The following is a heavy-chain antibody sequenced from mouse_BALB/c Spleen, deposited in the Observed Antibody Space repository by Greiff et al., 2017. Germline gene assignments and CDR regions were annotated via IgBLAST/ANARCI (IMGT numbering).Heavy chain of an antibody. CDR1: GFNIKDTY. D-gene: IGHD2-2*01. Sequence: EVQLQQSGAELVKPGASVKLSCTASGFNIKDTYMHWVKQRPEQGLEWIGRIDPANGNTKYDPKFQGKATITADTSSNTAYLQLSSLTSEDTAVYYCARGYGNDLYAMDYWGQGTSVTVSS. V-gene: IGHV14-3*02. J-gene: IGHJ4*01. CDR2: IDPANGNT. CDR3: ARGYGNDLYAMDY.